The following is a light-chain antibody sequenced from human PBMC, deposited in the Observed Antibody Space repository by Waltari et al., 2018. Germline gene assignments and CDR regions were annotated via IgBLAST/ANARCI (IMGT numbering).Light chain of an antibody. Sequence: DIVMTHSPDSLAVSLGERATINCKSSQSVLYSSNNKNYLAWYQQKPGQPPKLLIYWASTRESGVPDRFSGSGSGTDFTLTISSLQAEDVAVYYCQQYYSTPGWTFGQGTKVEIK. V-gene: IGKV4-1*01. J-gene: IGKJ1*01. CDR2: WAS. CDR1: QSVLYSSNNKNY. CDR3: QQYYSTPGWT.